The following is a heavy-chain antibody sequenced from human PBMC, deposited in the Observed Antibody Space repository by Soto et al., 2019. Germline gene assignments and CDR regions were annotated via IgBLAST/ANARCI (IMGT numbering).Heavy chain of an antibody. Sequence: PGGSLRLCCAASGFTFSISSMNWVRQAPGKGLEWVSSISGTSDYISYADSVKGRFTISRDNSKNTLYLHMNSLRAEDTAVYYCAKLPQYDILTGYLNYFDYWGQGTLVTVSS. CDR1: GFTFSISS. V-gene: IGHV3-21*04. J-gene: IGHJ4*02. D-gene: IGHD3-9*01. CDR2: ISGTSDYI. CDR3: AKLPQYDILTGYLNYFDY.